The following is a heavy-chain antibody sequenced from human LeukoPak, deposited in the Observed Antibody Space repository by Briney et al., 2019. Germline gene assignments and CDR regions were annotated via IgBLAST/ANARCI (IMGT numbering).Heavy chain of an antibody. Sequence: PGRSLRLSCAASGFTFSSYGMHWVRQAPGKGLEWVAVISYDGSNKYYADSVKGRFTISGDNSKNTLYLQMNSLRAEDTAVYYCAKDFSGSGSFDYWGQGTLVTVSS. CDR1: GFTFSSYG. J-gene: IGHJ4*02. CDR2: ISYDGSNK. D-gene: IGHD6-19*01. V-gene: IGHV3-30*18. CDR3: AKDFSGSGSFDY.